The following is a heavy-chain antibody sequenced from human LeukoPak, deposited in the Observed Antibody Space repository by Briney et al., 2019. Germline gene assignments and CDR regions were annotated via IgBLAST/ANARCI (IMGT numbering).Heavy chain of an antibody. CDR2: INHSGST. D-gene: IGHD5/OR15-5a*01. CDR3: VREATMSTLVY. J-gene: IGHJ4*02. Sequence: SETLSLTCAVYGGSFSGYYWSWIRQPPGKGLEWIGEINHSGSTNYNPSLKSRVTISVDTSKNQFSLQLNSVTPEDTAVYYCVREATMSTLVYWGQGTLVTVSS. V-gene: IGHV4-34*01. CDR1: GGSFSGYY.